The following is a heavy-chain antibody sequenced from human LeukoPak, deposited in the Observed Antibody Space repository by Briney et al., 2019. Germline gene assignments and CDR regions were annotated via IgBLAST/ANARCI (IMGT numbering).Heavy chain of an antibody. CDR2: INHSGST. J-gene: IGHJ3*02. D-gene: IGHD3-3*01. CDR1: GGSFSGYY. V-gene: IGHV4-34*01. Sequence: SETLSLTCAVYGGSFSGYYWSWIRQPPGKGLEWIGEINHSGSTNYNPSLKSRVTISVDTSKNQFSLKLSSVTAADTAVYYCARGPMYYDFWSGLSRRAFDTWGQGTMVTVSS. CDR3: ARGPMYYDFWSGLSRRAFDT.